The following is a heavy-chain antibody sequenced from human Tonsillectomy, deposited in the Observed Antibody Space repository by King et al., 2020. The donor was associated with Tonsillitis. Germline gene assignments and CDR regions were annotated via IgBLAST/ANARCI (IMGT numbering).Heavy chain of an antibody. CDR1: GYTFTSYA. D-gene: IGHD6-13*01. V-gene: IGHV1-3*01. J-gene: IGHJ4*02. CDR3: ARGYSSTRVDY. CDR2: INAGNGNT. Sequence: VQLVQSGAEVKKPGASVKVSCKASGYTFTSYAMHWVRQAPGQRLEWMGWINAGNGNTIYSQKFQGRVTITRDTSASTAYMELSSLRSEDTAVYYCARGYSSTRVDYWGQGTLVTVSS.